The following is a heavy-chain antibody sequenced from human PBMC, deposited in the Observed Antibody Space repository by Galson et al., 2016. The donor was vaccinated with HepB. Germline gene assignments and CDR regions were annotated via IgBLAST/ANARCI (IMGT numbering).Heavy chain of an antibody. V-gene: IGHV4-39*07. CDR2: IHHSGDT. D-gene: IGHD1-1*01. J-gene: IGHJ4*02. CDR3: ARDRAHGDDHEGIYFDY. CDR1: GGSVISPTYY. Sequence: SETLSLTCSVSGGSVISPTYYWGWFRQPPGKGLEWIGQIHHSGDTIYNPSFKSRLTMSVDKSKNYFSLKLRSVTAADTAMYYCARDRAHGDDHEGIYFDYWGQGTLVTISS.